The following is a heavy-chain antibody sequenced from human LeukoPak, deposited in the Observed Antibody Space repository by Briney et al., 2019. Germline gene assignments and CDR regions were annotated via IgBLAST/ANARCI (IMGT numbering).Heavy chain of an antibody. Sequence: ASVKVSCKASGYTFTGYYMHWLRQAPGQGLEWMGWINPNSGGTNYAQKFQGRVTMTRDTSISTAYMELSRLRSDDTAVYYCARVDRWGLGHPIDYWGQGTLVTVSS. V-gene: IGHV1-2*02. CDR1: GYTFTGYY. CDR2: INPNSGGT. CDR3: ARVDRWGLGHPIDY. J-gene: IGHJ4*02. D-gene: IGHD7-27*01.